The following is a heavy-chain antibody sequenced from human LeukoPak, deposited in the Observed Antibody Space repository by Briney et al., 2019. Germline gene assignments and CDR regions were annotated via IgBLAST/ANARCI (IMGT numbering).Heavy chain of an antibody. V-gene: IGHV3-23*01. CDR3: ARVPHYYFGSGSYQFDS. J-gene: IGHJ4*02. Sequence: GGSLRLSCAASRFTFSSYAMSWVRQTSGQGLEWVSAISGSGGNTNYADSVKGRFTISRDNSKNTLYLQMNTLKAEDTALYYCARVPHYYFGSGSYQFDSWGQGTLVAVSS. CDR2: ISGSGGNT. D-gene: IGHD3-10*01. CDR1: RFTFSSYA.